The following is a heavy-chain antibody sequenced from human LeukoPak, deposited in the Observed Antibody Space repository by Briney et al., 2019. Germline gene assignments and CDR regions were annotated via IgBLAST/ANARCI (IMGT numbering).Heavy chain of an antibody. CDR1: GFAFSSFS. V-gene: IGHV3-48*04. CDR3: ARVLIVIIPAGLDY. D-gene: IGHD2-2*01. CDR2: ISSSTATI. J-gene: IGHJ4*02. Sequence: GGSLRLSCAASGFAFSSFSLSWVRQAPGKGLEWISYISSSTATIFYADSVKGRFTISRDNAKTSLYLQMHNLRAEDTAVYYCARVLIVIIPAGLDYWGQGTLVTVSS.